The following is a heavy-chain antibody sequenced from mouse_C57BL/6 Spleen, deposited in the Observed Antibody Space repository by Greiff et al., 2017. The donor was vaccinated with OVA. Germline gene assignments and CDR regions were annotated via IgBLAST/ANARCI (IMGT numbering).Heavy chain of an antibody. Sequence: VKLQQPGAELVMPGASVKLSCKASGYTFTSYWMHWVKQRPGQGLEWIGEIDPSDSYTNYNQKFKGKSTLTVDKSSSTAYMQLSSLTSEDSAVYYCARAGGYGSSLWYFDVWGTGTTVTVSS. CDR1: GYTFTSYW. V-gene: IGHV1-69*01. D-gene: IGHD1-1*01. CDR3: ARAGGYGSSLWYFDV. CDR2: IDPSDSYT. J-gene: IGHJ1*03.